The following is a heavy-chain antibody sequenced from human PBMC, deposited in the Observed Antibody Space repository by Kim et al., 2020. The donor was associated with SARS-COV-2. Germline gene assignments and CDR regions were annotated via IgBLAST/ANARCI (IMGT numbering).Heavy chain of an antibody. V-gene: IGHV3-21*01. CDR1: GFTFSSYN. CDR3: ARGGELLRYFDWLLLGGNYGMDV. J-gene: IGHJ6*02. D-gene: IGHD3-9*01. CDR2: ISSSSSYI. Sequence: GGSLRLSCAASGFTFSSYNMNWVRQAPGKGLEWVSFISSSSSYIYYADSVKGRFTISRDNAKNSLYLQMNSLRAEYTAVYYCARGGELLRYFDWLLLGGNYGMDVWGQGTTVTVSS.